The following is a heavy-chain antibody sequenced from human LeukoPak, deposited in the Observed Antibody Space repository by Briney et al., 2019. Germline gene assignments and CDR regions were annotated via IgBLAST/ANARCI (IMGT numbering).Heavy chain of an antibody. J-gene: IGHJ4*02. V-gene: IGHV3-23*01. CDR2: MSGSGGSP. D-gene: IGHD3-3*01. Sequence: PGGSLRLSCTVSGFTVGTYAMSWVRQGPGKGLEWVALMSGSGGSPHYADSVKGRITISRDTFKNMVYLEMNSLRAEDTATYYCAKDGAGFLEWSPPLGYWGQGTLVTVSS. CDR1: GFTVGTYA. CDR3: AKDGAGFLEWSPPLGY.